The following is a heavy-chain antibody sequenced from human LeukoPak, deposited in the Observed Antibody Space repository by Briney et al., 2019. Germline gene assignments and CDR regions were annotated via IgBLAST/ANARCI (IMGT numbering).Heavy chain of an antibody. D-gene: IGHD1-26*01. CDR1: GYTFTGYY. J-gene: IGHJ4*02. CDR3: ARSRSSIVVGATGY. V-gene: IGHV1-2*02. Sequence: ASVKVSCKASGYTFTGYYMHWVRQAPGQGLEWMGWINPNSGGTNCAQKFQGRVTMTRDTSISTAYMELSRLRSDDTAVYYCARSRSSIVVGATGYWGQGTLVTVSS. CDR2: INPNSGGT.